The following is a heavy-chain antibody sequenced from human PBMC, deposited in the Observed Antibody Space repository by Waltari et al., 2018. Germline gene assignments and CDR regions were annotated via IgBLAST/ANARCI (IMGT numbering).Heavy chain of an antibody. V-gene: IGHV3-48*03. J-gene: IGHJ6*02. D-gene: IGHD2-8*01. CDR2: ISSSGSTI. CDR1: GFTFSSYE. CDR3: ARVRGTRFIYYYYGMDV. Sequence: EVQLVESGGGLVQPGGSLRLSCAASGFTFSSYEMNLVRQAPGKGLEWVSYISSSGSTIYYADSVKGRFTISRDNAKNSLYLQMNSLRAEDTAVYYCARVRGTRFIYYYYGMDVWGQGTTVTVSS.